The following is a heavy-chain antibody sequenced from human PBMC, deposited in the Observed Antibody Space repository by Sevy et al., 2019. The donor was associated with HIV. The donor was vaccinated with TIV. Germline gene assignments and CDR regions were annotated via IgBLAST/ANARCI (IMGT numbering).Heavy chain of an antibody. CDR3: ATDYS. CDR2: INQDGSDK. D-gene: IGHD3-3*01. CDR1: GLILSSHW. V-gene: IGHV3-7*01. Sequence: GGSLRLSCAASGLILSSHWMTWVRQAPGKGLEWVANINQDGSDKKYVDSVKGRFTISRDNAKNSLSLQMNSLRVEETAMYYCATDYSWGQGTLVTVSS. J-gene: IGHJ4*02.